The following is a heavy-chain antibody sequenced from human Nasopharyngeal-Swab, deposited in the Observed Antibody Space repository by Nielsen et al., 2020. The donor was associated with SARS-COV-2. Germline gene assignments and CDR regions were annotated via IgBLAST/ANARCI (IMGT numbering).Heavy chain of an antibody. J-gene: IGHJ6*02. D-gene: IGHD5-18*01. V-gene: IGHV3-23*01. Sequence: WIRQPPGKGLEWVAAIVGSGDISGSGGSTYYADSVKGRFTISRDNSKNTLYLQMNSLRAEDTAVYYCAKEVDTVYYYYGMDVWGQGTTVTASS. CDR2: IVGSGDISGSGGST. CDR3: AKEVDTVYYYYGMDV.